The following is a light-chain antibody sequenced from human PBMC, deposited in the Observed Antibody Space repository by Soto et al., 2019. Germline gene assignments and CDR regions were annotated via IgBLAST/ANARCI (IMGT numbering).Light chain of an antibody. V-gene: IGKV3-20*01. Sequence: EIVLTQSPGTLSLSPGERATLSCRASQSGSCSYLAWYQQKPGQAPRLLIYGASSRATGIPDRFSGRGSGTDFTLTSSSLEPEDFAGYYCQQYRTFGQGTKGEIK. CDR2: GAS. J-gene: IGKJ1*01. CDR1: QSGSCSY. CDR3: QQYRT.